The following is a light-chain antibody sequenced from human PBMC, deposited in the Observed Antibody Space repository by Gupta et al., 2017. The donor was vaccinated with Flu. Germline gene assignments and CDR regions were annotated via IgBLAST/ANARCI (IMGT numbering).Light chain of an antibody. CDR3: QHYDSFPLT. V-gene: IGKV1-5*03. Sequence: GDRVTITCRASQSVDIWLTWYQQKPGKSPKILIFKASSLKSGVPSRFSGIGSGTEFTLTINNLQPDDFATYYCQHYDSFPLTFGQGTTV. J-gene: IGKJ1*01. CDR1: QSVDIW. CDR2: KAS.